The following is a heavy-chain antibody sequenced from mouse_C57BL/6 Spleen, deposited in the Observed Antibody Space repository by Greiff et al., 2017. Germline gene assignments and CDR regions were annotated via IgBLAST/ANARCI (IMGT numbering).Heavy chain of an antibody. CDR2: IWSDGST. CDR3: ARHRGSYYGSGYFDV. D-gene: IGHD1-1*01. Sequence: VKLQEPGPGLVAPSQSLSITCTVSGFSFTSYCVHWVRQPPGKGLEWLVVIWSDGSTTYNSALKSSLSISKDNTKSQVFLKMHSLQPNYTAMYYCARHRGSYYGSGYFDVWGTGTTVTVSS. CDR1: GFSFTSYC. J-gene: IGHJ1*03. V-gene: IGHV2-6-1*01.